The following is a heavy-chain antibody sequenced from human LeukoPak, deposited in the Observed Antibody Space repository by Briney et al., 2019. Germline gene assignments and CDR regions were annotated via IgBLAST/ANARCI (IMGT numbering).Heavy chain of an antibody. Sequence: GGSLRLSCSASGFPFSSYVMHWVRQAPGKGLEYVSGISSNGSTTYYADSVKGRFIISRDNSKNTLYLQLSRVRAEDTAVYYCAKVSITMVRGVDFPLDYWGQGTLVTVSS. CDR1: GFPFSSYV. D-gene: IGHD3-10*01. CDR3: AKVSITMVRGVDFPLDY. CDR2: ISSNGSTT. J-gene: IGHJ4*02. V-gene: IGHV3-64D*06.